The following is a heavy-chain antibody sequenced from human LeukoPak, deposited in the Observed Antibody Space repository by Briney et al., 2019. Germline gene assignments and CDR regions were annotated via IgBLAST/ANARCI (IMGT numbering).Heavy chain of an antibody. D-gene: IGHD4-17*01. J-gene: IGHJ6*03. CDR3: AKDKHDYGDYYYIDV. CDR2: IRLDGNNK. V-gene: IGHV3-30*02. Sequence: GGSLRLSCAASGFTFSSYGMHWVRQAPGKGLEWVAFIRLDGNNKYYADSVKGRFTLSRDNSKNTLSLQMNSLRAEDTAVYYCAKDKHDYGDYYYIDVSGKGTTVTVSS. CDR1: GFTFSSYG.